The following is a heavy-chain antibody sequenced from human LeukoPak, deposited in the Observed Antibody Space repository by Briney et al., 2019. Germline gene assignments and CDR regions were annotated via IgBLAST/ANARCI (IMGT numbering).Heavy chain of an antibody. V-gene: IGHV1-46*01. Sequence: ASVKVSCKASGDTFTSYYMHWVRQAPGQGLEWMGIINPSGGSTSYAQKFQGRVTMTRDTSTSTVYMELSRLRSEDTAVYYCARDLVVIFGVVPTRNGMDVWGQGTTVTVSS. CDR1: GDTFTSYY. CDR2: INPSGGST. J-gene: IGHJ6*02. CDR3: ARDLVVIFGVVPTRNGMDV. D-gene: IGHD3-3*01.